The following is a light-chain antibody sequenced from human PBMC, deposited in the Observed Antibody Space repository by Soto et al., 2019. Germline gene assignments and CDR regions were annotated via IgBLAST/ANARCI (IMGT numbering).Light chain of an antibody. CDR3: NSYAGSDNFVV. J-gene: IGLJ2*01. CDR2: EVT. CDR1: SSDVGGYNY. V-gene: IGLV2-8*01. Sequence: QSALTQPPSASGSPGQSVTISCAGTSSDVGGYNYVSWYQQHPGKAPKLIVYEVTKRPSGVPDRFSGSKSGNTASLTVSGLQAEDEADYYCNSYAGSDNFVVFGGGT.